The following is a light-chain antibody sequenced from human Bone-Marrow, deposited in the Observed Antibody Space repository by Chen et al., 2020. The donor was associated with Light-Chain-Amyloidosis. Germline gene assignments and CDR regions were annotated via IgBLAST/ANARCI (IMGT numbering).Light chain of an antibody. V-gene: IGLV3-25*03. Sequence: SYELTQPPSLSVSPGPTARLTCSGDDLPTKYAYWYQQKPGQAPVLVIHRDTERPSGISERFSGSSSGTTAALTISGVQAEDEADYHGQSADSSGTYEVIFGGGTKLTVL. CDR3: QSADSSGTYEVI. CDR2: RDT. CDR1: DLPTKY. J-gene: IGLJ2*01.